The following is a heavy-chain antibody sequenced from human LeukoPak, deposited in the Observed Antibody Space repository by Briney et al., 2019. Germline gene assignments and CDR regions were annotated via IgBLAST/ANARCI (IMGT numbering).Heavy chain of an antibody. CDR2: VSGSGGST. Sequence: GGSLRLSCAASGFTFSSYAMSWVRQAPGKGLEWVSAVSGSGGSTYYADSAKGRFTISRDNSKNTLYLQMNSRRAEDTAVYYCAKGLKYYYDSSPSPGMYWGQGTLVTVSS. D-gene: IGHD3-22*01. CDR3: AKGLKYYYDSSPSPGMY. V-gene: IGHV3-23*01. J-gene: IGHJ4*02. CDR1: GFTFSSYA.